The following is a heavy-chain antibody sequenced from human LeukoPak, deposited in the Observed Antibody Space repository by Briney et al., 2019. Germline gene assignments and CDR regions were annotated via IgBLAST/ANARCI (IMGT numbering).Heavy chain of an antibody. V-gene: IGHV3-23*01. J-gene: IGHJ4*02. CDR1: GFTFSSYA. CDR2: ISGSGGST. CDR3: AKDSAGGYDLNFDY. Sequence: GGSLRLSCAASGFTFSSYAMSWVRQAPGKGLEWVSAISGSGGSTYYADSVKGRFTISRDNSKDTLYLQMNSLRAEDTAVYYCAKDSAGGYDLNFDYWGQGTLVTVSS. D-gene: IGHD5-12*01.